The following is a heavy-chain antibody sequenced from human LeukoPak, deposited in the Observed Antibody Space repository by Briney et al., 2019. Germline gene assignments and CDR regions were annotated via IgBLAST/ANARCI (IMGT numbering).Heavy chain of an antibody. D-gene: IGHD2-8*02. CDR3: AKVATRGTGDYMDV. CDR2: ISAGGGST. CDR1: GFTFSSYG. V-gene: IGHV3-23*01. Sequence: GGSPRLSCAASGFTFSSYGMSWVRQAPGKGLEWVSSISAGGGSTYYADSVKGRFTISRDNSKSTLYLQMNSLRAEDTAVYHCAKVATRGTGDYMDVWGKGTTVTVSS. J-gene: IGHJ6*03.